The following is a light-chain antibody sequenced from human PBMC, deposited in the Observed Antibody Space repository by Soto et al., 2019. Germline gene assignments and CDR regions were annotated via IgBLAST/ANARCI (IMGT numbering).Light chain of an antibody. CDR2: DVN. J-gene: IGLJ2*01. V-gene: IGLV2-14*03. CDR3: CSYASSSTRVI. CDR1: GSDVGGYNF. Sequence: QSALTQPASVSGSPGQSIPISCTGTGSDVGGYNFVSWYQQHPGKAPKLMIYDVNIRPSGVSNRFSGSKSGNTASLTISGLQAEDEADYYCCSYASSSTRVIFGGGTKLTVL.